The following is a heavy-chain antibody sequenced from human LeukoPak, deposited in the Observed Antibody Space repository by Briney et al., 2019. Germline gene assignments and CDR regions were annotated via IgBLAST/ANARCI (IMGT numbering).Heavy chain of an antibody. V-gene: IGHV3-49*03. CDR2: IRSKAYGETA. D-gene: IGHD1-1*01. CDR1: GFTFGDYA. J-gene: IGHJ4*02. Sequence: GGSLRLSCTASGFTFGDYAMSWIRQAPGKGLEWVGFIRSKAYGETADYAASVKGRFTISRDDSKAIAYLQMNSLKTEDTAVYHCXRXRGAYNLYDYWGQGTLVTVSS. CDR3: XRXRGAYNLYDY.